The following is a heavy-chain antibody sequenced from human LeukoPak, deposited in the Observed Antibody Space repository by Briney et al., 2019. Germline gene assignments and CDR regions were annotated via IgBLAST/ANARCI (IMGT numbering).Heavy chain of an antibody. D-gene: IGHD6-13*01. CDR3: ARDRKSGSSWYGLGDNSDY. V-gene: IGHV3-33*08. CDR2: IWYDGSNK. Sequence: GGSLRLSCAASGFTFSSYGMHWVRQAPGKGLEWVAVIWYDGSNKYYADSVKGRFTISRDNSKNTLYLQMNSLRAEDTAVYYCARDRKSGSSWYGLGDNSDYWGQGTLVTVSS. J-gene: IGHJ4*02. CDR1: GFTFSSYG.